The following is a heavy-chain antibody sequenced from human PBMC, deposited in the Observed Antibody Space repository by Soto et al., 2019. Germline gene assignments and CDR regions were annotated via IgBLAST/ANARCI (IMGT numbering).Heavy chain of an antibody. J-gene: IGHJ4*02. D-gene: IGHD1-1*01. CDR2: IDPSAGST. CDR3: ARSPRPTGTTLYYFDS. Sequence: ASVKVSCKASGYTLTSFYMHGMRQAPLQGLEWMGVIDPSAGSTTYAQKFKGRVRMTRDTFTSTVFMELSSLRSEDTAVYYCARSPRPTGTTLYYFDSWGQRTLVTVSS. CDR1: GYTLTSFY. V-gene: IGHV1-46*01.